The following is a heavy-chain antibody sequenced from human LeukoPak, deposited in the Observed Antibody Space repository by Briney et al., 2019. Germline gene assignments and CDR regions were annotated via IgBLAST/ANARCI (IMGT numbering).Heavy chain of an antibody. CDR2: IGGSGDKT. CDR3: VRRGDASSGWGDHDY. Sequence: PGGSLRLSCAASGFTFNRNAISWVRQAPGKGLEWVSTIGGSGDKTFYADSVKGRFTTSRGNSKNMLHLQMSSLTGEDTALYYCVRRGDASSGWGDHDYWGQGALVTVSS. CDR1: GFTFNRNA. D-gene: IGHD6-19*01. J-gene: IGHJ4*02. V-gene: IGHV3-23*01.